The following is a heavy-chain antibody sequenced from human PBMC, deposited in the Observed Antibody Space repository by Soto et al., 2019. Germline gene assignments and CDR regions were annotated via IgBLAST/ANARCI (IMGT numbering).Heavy chain of an antibody. D-gene: IGHD2-2*01. CDR2: ISGRGSST. CDR3: AKGSIVAGAIRYDLDY. CDR1: GFTFSNYD. J-gene: IGHJ4*02. Sequence: EVQLLNSGGGLVQPGGSLRLSCAASGFTFSNYDMNWVRQAPGKGLEWVSAISGRGSSTYYADSVKGRFTISRDDSKNTADLQMNSLRAEDTAVYYCAKGSIVAGAIRYDLDYWGQGALVTVSS. V-gene: IGHV3-23*01.